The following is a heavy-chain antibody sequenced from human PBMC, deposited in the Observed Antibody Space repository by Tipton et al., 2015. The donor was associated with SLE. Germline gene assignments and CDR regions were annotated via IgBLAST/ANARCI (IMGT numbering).Heavy chain of an antibody. V-gene: IGHV4-34*01. J-gene: IGHJ5*02. CDR3: ARGRDIVVVPAAMRGRFDP. D-gene: IGHD2-2*01. CDR1: GGSFSGYY. CDR2: INHSGST. Sequence: LSLTCAVYGGSFSGYYWSWIRQPPGKGLEWIGEINHSGSTNYNPSLRSRVTISVDTSKNQFSLKLSSVTAADTAVYYCARGRDIVVVPAAMRGRFDPWGQGTLVTVSS.